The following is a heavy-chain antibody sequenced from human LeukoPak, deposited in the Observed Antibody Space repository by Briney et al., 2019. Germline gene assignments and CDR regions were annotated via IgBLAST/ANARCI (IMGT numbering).Heavy chain of an antibody. CDR3: AKDGRGSGSYYYFDY. CDR1: GFTFSSYA. CDR2: ISGSGGTT. V-gene: IGHV3-23*01. D-gene: IGHD3-10*01. Sequence: GGSLRLSCAASGFTFSSYAMTWVRQAPGKGLEWASSISGSGGTTYYADSVKGRFTISRDNSKNTLYLQMNSLRAEDTAVYYCAKDGRGSGSYYYFDYWGQGTLVTVSP. J-gene: IGHJ4*02.